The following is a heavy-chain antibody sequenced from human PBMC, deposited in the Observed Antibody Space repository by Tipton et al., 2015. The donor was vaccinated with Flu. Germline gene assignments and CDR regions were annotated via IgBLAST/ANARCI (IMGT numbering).Heavy chain of an antibody. J-gene: IGHJ4*02. CDR3: ARDLGLHAMDY. CDR2: ISSDSGAI. V-gene: IGHV3-21*01. CDR1: GFTFNTYS. Sequence: SLRLSCAASGFTFNTYSMNWVRQAPGKGLEWVSGISSDSGAIYYADSVKGRFTISRDNAKKLLYLQMNSLRVEDTAVYYCARDLGLHAMDYWGQGTLVTVAS. D-gene: IGHD7-27*01.